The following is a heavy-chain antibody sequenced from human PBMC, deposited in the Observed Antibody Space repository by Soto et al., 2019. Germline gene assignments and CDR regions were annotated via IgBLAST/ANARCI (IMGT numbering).Heavy chain of an antibody. D-gene: IGHD5-12*01. J-gene: IGHJ4*02. CDR1: GVSLTRYS. CDR2: ISSSSSYI. Sequence: GFLRLSFADSGVSLTRYSIDLVRQAPGKGLEWVSSISSSSSYIYYADSVKGRFTISRDNSKNSLYLQMNSLRAEDTAVYYWARGSSGYDLYFDYWGQGTLVTVSS. CDR3: ARGSSGYDLYFDY. V-gene: IGHV3-21*01.